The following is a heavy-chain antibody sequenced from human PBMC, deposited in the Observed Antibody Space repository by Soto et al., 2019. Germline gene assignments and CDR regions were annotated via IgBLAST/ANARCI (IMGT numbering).Heavy chain of an antibody. D-gene: IGHD6-19*01. V-gene: IGHV1-18*01. CDR1: GYTFTSYG. J-gene: IGHJ5*02. CDR3: ARGWKTAVAGKGGWGRFDP. CDR2: ISAYNGNT. Sequence: QVQLVQSGAEVKKPGASVKVSCKASGYTFTSYGISWVRQAPGQGLEWMGWISAYNGNTNYAQKLQGRVTMTTDTATSTAYMELRSLRSDDTAVYYCARGWKTAVAGKGGWGRFDPWGQGTLVTVSS.